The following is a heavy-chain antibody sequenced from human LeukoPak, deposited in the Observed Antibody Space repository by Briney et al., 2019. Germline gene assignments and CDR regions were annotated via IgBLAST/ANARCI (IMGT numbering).Heavy chain of an antibody. CDR3: VRDGNFHLDP. CDR2: IKSDGVTT. D-gene: IGHD1-14*01. V-gene: IGHV3-74*01. Sequence: PGGSLRLSCATSGFTFSTSHMHWVRQAPGEGLVWVSRIKSDGVTTSYADSVKGRFTISRDNAKNTLYLQMNSLGAEDTAVYYCVRDGNFHLDPWGQGTLVTVSS. CDR1: GFTFSTSH. J-gene: IGHJ5*02.